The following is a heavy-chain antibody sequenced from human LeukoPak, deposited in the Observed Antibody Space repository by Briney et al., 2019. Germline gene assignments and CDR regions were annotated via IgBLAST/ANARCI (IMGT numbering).Heavy chain of an antibody. Sequence: GGSLRLSCAASGFTFSSYEMNWVRQAPGKGLEWLSYISGSGSTIYYADSVKGRFAISRDNARSSLYLQMNSLRAEDTAVYYCASGSGYDYGDYWGQGTLVTVSS. J-gene: IGHJ4*02. CDR1: GFTFSSYE. CDR2: ISGSGSTI. CDR3: ASGSGYDYGDY. V-gene: IGHV3-48*03. D-gene: IGHD5-12*01.